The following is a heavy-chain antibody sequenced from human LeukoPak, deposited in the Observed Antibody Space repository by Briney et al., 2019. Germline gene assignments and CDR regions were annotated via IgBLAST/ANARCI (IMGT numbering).Heavy chain of an antibody. CDR3: AHCGGGRSGFAYDFDY. J-gene: IGHJ4*02. CDR2: IYLDDDE. D-gene: IGHD6-19*01. CDR1: GFSLTTSGGG. Sequence: SGPTEAKLTQPLTLTCTLCGFSLTTSGGGVGWIRQTQGKALGWLALIYLDDDERYSPSLNSRLTITTDTSKNQVVLTMTNMDTMDTATSSCAHCGGGRSGFAYDFDYWGKGTLVTVSS. V-gene: IGHV2-5*02.